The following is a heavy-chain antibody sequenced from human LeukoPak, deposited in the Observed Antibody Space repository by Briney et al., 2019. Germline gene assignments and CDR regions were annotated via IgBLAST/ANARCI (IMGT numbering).Heavy chain of an antibody. CDR2: XSXSGGST. CDR3: AKTGLIAAAGTWWFDP. D-gene: IGHD6-13*01. J-gene: IGHJ5*02. Sequence: AXSXSGGSTYYADSVKGRFTISRDNSKNTLYLQMNSLRAEDTAVYYCAKTGLIAAAGTWWFDPWGQGTLVTVSS. V-gene: IGHV3-23*01.